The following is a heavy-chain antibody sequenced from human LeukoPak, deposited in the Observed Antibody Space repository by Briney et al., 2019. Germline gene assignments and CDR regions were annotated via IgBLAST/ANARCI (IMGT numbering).Heavy chain of an antibody. CDR2: IRYDGSNK. V-gene: IGHV3-30*02. J-gene: IGHJ4*02. CDR1: GFTFSSYG. CDR3: ARELQLETHYFDY. Sequence: GGSLRLSCAAPGFTFSSYGMHWVRQAPGKGLEWVAFIRYDGSNKYYADSVKGRFTISRDNSKNTLYLQMNSLRAEDTAVYYCARELQLETHYFDYWGQGTLVTVSS. D-gene: IGHD5-24*01.